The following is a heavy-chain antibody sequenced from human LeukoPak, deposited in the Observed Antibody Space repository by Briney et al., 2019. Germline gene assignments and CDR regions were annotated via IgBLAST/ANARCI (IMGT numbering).Heavy chain of an antibody. D-gene: IGHD7-27*01. J-gene: IGHJ4*02. CDR2: IYYSGTT. CDR1: GGSISSYY. CDR3: ARGANWGSPGY. Sequence: SETLSLTCTVSGGSISSYYWSWIRQSPGKGLEWIGYIYYSGTTSYNPSLKSRVTISLDTSKNQFSLKLSSVTAADTAVYYCARGANWGSPGYWGQGTLVTVSS. V-gene: IGHV4-59*01.